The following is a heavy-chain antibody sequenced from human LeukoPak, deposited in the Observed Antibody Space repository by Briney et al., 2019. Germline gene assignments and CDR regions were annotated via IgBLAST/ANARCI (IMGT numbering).Heavy chain of an antibody. V-gene: IGHV1-46*03. J-gene: IGHJ2*01. D-gene: IGHD1-14*01. Sequence: ASVKVSCKASGYTFTSYYMHWVRQAPGQGLERMGIINPSGGSTSYAQKFQGRVTMTRDTSTSTVYMELSSLRSEDTAVYYCARETAGNWYFDLWGRGTLVTVSS. CDR3: ARETAGNWYFDL. CDR2: INPSGGST. CDR1: GYTFTSYY.